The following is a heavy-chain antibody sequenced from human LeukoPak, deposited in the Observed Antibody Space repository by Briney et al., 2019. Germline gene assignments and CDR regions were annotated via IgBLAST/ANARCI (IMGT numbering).Heavy chain of an antibody. V-gene: IGHV1-2*06. CDR1: GYTFTGYY. CDR2: INPNSGGT. CDR3: ARWVAGVVYYYYGMDV. J-gene: IGHJ6*02. Sequence: ASVKVSCKASGYTFTGYYMHWVRQAPGQGLEWMGRINPNSGGTNYAQKFQGRVTMTRDTSISKAYMELSRLRSDDTAVYYCARWVAGVVYYYYGMDVWGQGTTVTVSS. D-gene: IGHD2-15*01.